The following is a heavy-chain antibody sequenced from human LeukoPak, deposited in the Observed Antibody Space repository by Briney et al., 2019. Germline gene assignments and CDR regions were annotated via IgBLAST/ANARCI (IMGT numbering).Heavy chain of an antibody. V-gene: IGHV3-11*01. Sequence: GGSLSLSCDASGFTFSDYYMTWIRQAPGKGLEWISYITSSGTSTYYPVSVRGRFTISRDNARNSVYLQMKYLRADDTAVYYCARDVGATTSATFDLWGQGTIVTVSS. CDR1: GFTFSDYY. J-gene: IGHJ3*01. CDR3: ARDVGATTSATFDL. CDR2: ITSSGTST. D-gene: IGHD1-26*01.